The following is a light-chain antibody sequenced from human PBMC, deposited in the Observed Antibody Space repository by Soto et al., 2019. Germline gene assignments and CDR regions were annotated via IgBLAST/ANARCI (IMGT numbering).Light chain of an antibody. CDR3: SSFTTTSTHV. CDR2: EVK. CDR1: SSDIGDYNF. V-gene: IGLV2-8*01. J-gene: IGLJ1*01. Sequence: QSVLTQPPSASGSPGQSVTVSCTGSSSDIGDYNFVSWYQQHPGKAPKLIIYEVKKRPSGVPDRFSASKSGNTASLTVSGLQAEDEADYYCSSFTTTSTHVFGTGTKVTVL.